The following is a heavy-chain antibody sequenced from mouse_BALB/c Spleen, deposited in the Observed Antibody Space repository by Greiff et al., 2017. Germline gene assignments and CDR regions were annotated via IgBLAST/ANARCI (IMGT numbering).Heavy chain of an antibody. CDR2: INSNGGST. Sequence: DVMLVESGGGLVKLGGSLKLSCAASGFTFSSYYMSWVRQTPEKRLELVAAINSNGGSTYYPDTVKGRFTISRDNAKNTLYLQMSSLKSEDTALYYCARRGTTVPFAYWGQGTLVTVSA. CDR3: ARRGTTVPFAY. CDR1: GFTFSSYY. D-gene: IGHD1-1*01. J-gene: IGHJ3*01. V-gene: IGHV5-6-2*01.